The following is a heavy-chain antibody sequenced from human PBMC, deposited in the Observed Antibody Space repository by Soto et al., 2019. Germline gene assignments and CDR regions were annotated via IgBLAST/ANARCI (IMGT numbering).Heavy chain of an antibody. CDR3: ARDGSTVTTNYHYAMDV. Sequence: EVQLVESGGGLVQPGGSLILSCAASGFTFSTYHMNWVRQAPGKGLEWVSYILSGGSRIYYADSVKGRFTISRDNAKNSLYLQMHSLRADDTAVYYCARDGSTVTTNYHYAMDVWGQGTTVTVSS. J-gene: IGHJ6*02. CDR1: GFTFSTYH. V-gene: IGHV3-48*03. D-gene: IGHD4-17*01. CDR2: ILSGGSRI.